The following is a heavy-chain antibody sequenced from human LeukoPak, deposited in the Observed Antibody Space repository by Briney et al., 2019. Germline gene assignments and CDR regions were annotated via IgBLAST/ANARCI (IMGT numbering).Heavy chain of an antibody. D-gene: IGHD3-22*01. Sequence: SETLSLTCTVSGGSISSSSYYWGWIRQPPGKGLEWIGSIYYSGSTYYNPSLKSRVTISVDTSKNQFSLKLSSVTAADTAVYYCAEHRLLLHAFDIWGQGTMVTVSS. J-gene: IGHJ3*02. CDR1: GGSISSSSYY. V-gene: IGHV4-39*07. CDR3: AEHRLLLHAFDI. CDR2: IYYSGST.